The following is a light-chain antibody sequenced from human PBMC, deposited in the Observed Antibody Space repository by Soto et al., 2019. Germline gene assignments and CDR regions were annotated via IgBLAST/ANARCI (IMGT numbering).Light chain of an antibody. CDR3: QSYDNSVSGYV. J-gene: IGLJ1*01. V-gene: IGLV1-40*01. CDR2: GNT. CDR1: SSPIGADYD. Sequence: QSVLTQPPSVSGAPGQRVTISCTGISSPIGADYDVHWYQQFPGTAPKLLIYGNTNRPSGVPDRFSGSKSGTSASLAITGLQAEDEADYYCQSYDNSVSGYVFGTGTKVTVL.